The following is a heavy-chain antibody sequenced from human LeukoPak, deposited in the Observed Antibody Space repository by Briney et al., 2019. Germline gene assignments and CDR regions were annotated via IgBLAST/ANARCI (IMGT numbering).Heavy chain of an antibody. CDR2: MNPNSGNT. V-gene: IGHV1-8*03. Sequence: ASAKVSCKASGYTFTSYDINWVRQATGQGLEWMGWMNPNSGNTGYAQKFQGRVTITRNTSISTAYMELSSLRSEDTAVYYCACSALGQYYFDYWGQGTLVSVSS. J-gene: IGHJ4*02. D-gene: IGHD3-16*01. CDR1: GYTFTSYD. CDR3: ACSALGQYYFDY.